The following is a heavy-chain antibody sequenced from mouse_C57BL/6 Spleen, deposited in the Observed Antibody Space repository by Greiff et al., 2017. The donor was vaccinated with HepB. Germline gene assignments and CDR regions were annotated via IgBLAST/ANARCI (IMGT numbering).Heavy chain of an antibody. Sequence: EVQLQQSGPELVKPGASVKIPCKASGYTFTDYNMDWVKQSHGKSLEWIGDINPNNGGTIYNQKFKGKATLTVDKSSSTAYMELRSLTSEDTAVYYCARKGGLGYGSSLAYWGQGTLVTVSA. D-gene: IGHD1-1*01. J-gene: IGHJ3*01. CDR3: ARKGGLGYGSSLAY. CDR2: INPNNGGT. V-gene: IGHV1-18*01. CDR1: GYTFTDYN.